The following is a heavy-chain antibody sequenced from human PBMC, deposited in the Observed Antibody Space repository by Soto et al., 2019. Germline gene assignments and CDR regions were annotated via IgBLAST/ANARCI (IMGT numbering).Heavy chain of an antibody. CDR1: GGTFSNYA. J-gene: IGHJ6*02. Sequence: QVQLVQSGAEVRKPGSSVTVSCKASGGTFSNYAISWVRQAPGQGLEWMGGIIPIVGTGSYAQKFQGRVTITADEPTTTAYMVLRSLRFEDTAVYYCARVVILVPTASTHYYYHMDVWGPGTTVTVSS. CDR3: ARVVILVPTASTHYYYHMDV. V-gene: IGHV1-69*01. CDR2: IIPIVGTG. D-gene: IGHD2-2*01.